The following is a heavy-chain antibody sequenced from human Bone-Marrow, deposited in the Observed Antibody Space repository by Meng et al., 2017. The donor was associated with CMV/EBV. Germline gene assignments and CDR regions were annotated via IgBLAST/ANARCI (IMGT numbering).Heavy chain of an antibody. CDR1: GGSFSGYY. CDR3: ARGLHYGGHNWCDP. V-gene: IGHV4-34*01. Sequence: SETLSLTCAVYGGSFSGYYWSWIRQPPGKGLEWIGEINHSGSTNYNPSLKSRVTISVDTSKIQFYLKLSSVTAADTAVYYCARGLHYGGHNWCDPWGQGNLVNVAS. D-gene: IGHD4-23*01. J-gene: IGHJ5*02. CDR2: INHSGST.